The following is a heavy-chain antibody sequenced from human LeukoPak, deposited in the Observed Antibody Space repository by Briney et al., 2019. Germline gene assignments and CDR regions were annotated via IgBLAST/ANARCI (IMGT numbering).Heavy chain of an antibody. Sequence: ASVKVSCKASGYTFGTYAISWVRQAPGRGLEWMGWVSAYNGQISYAQKFQGRVTMTTDTSTSTGYMDLKSLRSDDTAVYYCARSPNILTAIDDYWGQGTLVTVSS. CDR2: VSAYNGQI. V-gene: IGHV1-18*04. CDR1: GYTFGTYA. CDR3: ARSPNILTAIDDY. D-gene: IGHD3-9*01. J-gene: IGHJ4*02.